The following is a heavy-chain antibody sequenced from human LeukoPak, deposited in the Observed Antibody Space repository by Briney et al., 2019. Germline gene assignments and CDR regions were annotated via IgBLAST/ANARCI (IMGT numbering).Heavy chain of an antibody. CDR2: INPSGGFT. V-gene: IGHV1-46*01. CDR1: GYTFSAHC. D-gene: IGHD1-26*01. J-gene: IGHJ5*02. Sequence: ASVKVSCKASGYTFSAHCMHWVRQAPGQGLEWMGIINPSGGFTSYAQKLQGRVTVTRDMSTSTVYMELSNLRSEDTAVYYCARDQSGEWELLSGWWFDPWGQGTLVTVSS. CDR3: ARDQSGEWELLSGWWFDP.